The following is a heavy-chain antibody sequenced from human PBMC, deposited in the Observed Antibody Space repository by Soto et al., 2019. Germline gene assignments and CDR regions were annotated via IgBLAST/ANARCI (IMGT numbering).Heavy chain of an antibody. Sequence: SETLSLTCTVSGGSISSSSYYWGWIRQPPGKGLEWIGSIYYSGSTYYNPSLKSRATISVDTSKNQFSLKLSSVTAADTAVYYCARQVVVVVAATNSVGDYWGQGTLVTVSS. V-gene: IGHV4-39*01. CDR2: IYYSGST. CDR1: GGSISSSSYY. CDR3: ARQVVVVVAATNSVGDY. D-gene: IGHD2-15*01. J-gene: IGHJ4*02.